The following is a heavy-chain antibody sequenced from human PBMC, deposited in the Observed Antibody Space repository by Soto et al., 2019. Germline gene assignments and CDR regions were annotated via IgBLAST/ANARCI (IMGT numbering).Heavy chain of an antibody. Sequence: QLQLQESGPGLVKPSETLSLSCTVSGGSISSSSNYWGWIRQPPGKGLEWIGSIYETGSSYYNPSLKSRVTISVDKSKNQFSLKVNSVTAADTAVYYCARAGLTKWGSRQGFDSWGQGTLVTVSS. D-gene: IGHD7-27*01. J-gene: IGHJ4*02. CDR1: GGSISSSSNY. CDR2: IYETGSS. CDR3: ARAGLTKWGSRQGFDS. V-gene: IGHV4-39*01.